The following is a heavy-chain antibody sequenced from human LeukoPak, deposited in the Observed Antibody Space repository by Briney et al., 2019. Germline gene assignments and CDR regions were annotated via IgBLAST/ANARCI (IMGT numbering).Heavy chain of an antibody. CDR2: ISYDGSNK. J-gene: IGHJ4*02. Sequence: GGSLRLSCAASGFTFSSYGMHWVRQAPGKGLEWVAVISYDGSNKYYADSVKGRFTIPRDNSKNTLYLQMNSLRAEDTAVYYCATSTALGYWGQGTLVTVSS. V-gene: IGHV3-30*03. D-gene: IGHD4-17*01. CDR1: GFTFSSYG. CDR3: ATSTALGY.